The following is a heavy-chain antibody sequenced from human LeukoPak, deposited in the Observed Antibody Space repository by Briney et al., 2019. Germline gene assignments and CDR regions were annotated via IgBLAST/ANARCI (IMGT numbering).Heavy chain of an antibody. Sequence: LVKVSCKASGGTFSSCAISWVRQAPGQGLEWMGGIIPIFGTADYAQKFQGRVTITADESTSTAYMELSSLKSEDTAVYYCARGVVGATTGAYSFDYWGQGTLVTVSS. CDR2: IIPIFGTA. CDR3: ARGVVGATTGAYSFDY. V-gene: IGHV1-69*13. D-gene: IGHD1-26*01. J-gene: IGHJ4*02. CDR1: GGTFSSCA.